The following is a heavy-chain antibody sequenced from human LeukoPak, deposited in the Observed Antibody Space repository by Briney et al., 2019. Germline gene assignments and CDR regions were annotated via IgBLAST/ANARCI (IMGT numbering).Heavy chain of an antibody. Sequence: GGSLRLSCAASGFTFDDYAMPWVRQAPGKGLEWVSGISWNSRSIGYADSVKGRFTISRDNAKNSLYLQMNSLRAEDTALYYCAKEGSSGYYGNWFDPWGQGTLVTVSS. CDR2: ISWNSRSI. CDR3: AKEGSSGYYGNWFDP. CDR1: GFTFDDYA. D-gene: IGHD3-22*01. J-gene: IGHJ5*02. V-gene: IGHV3-9*01.